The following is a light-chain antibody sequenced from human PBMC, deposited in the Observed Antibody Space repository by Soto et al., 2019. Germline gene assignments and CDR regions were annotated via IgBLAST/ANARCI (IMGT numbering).Light chain of an antibody. Sequence: EIVLTQSPGTLSLSPGERATLSCRASQSFSSSYLAWYQQKPGQAPRLLIYDASSRATGIPDRFSGSGSGTDFNLTISRLEPEDFAVYYCQQYGRSPWTFGQGTKVEIK. CDR1: QSFSSSY. CDR2: DAS. V-gene: IGKV3-20*01. CDR3: QQYGRSPWT. J-gene: IGKJ1*01.